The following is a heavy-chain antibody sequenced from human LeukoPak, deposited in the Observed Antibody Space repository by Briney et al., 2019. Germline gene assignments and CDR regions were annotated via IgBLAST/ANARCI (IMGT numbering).Heavy chain of an antibody. D-gene: IGHD1-7*01. J-gene: IGHJ4*02. V-gene: IGHV3-7*01. CDR2: IKQDGSDK. CDR1: GFNFNTYW. Sequence: GGSLRLSCVASGFNFNTYWMTCVRQAPGKGLEWVANIKQDGSDKYYVDSVKGRFTISRDNAKSSLSLQMNSLRVEDTAVYYCARDRRDNWDSEDYGGQGTLVTVSS. CDR3: ARDRRDNWDSEDY.